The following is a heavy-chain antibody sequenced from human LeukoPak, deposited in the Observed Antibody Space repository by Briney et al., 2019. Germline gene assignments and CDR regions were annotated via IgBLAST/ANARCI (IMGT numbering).Heavy chain of an antibody. CDR2: INTNTGNP. D-gene: IGHD3-22*01. J-gene: IGHJ3*02. CDR3: ARDYYDSSQAPFDI. CDR1: GYTFTSYA. V-gene: IGHV7-4-1*02. Sequence: GASVKVSCKASGYTFTSYAMNWVRQAPGQGLEWMGWINTNTGNPTYAQGFTGRFVFSLDTSVSTAYLQISSLKAEDTAVYYCARDYYDSSQAPFDIWGQGTMVTVSS.